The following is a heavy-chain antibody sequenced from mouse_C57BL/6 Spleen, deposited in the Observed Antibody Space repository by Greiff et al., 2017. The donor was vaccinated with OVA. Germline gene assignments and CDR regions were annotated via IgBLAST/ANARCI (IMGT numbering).Heavy chain of an antibody. CDR2: IDPSDSYT. Sequence: QVQLQQPGAELVRPGTSVKLSCKASGYTFTSYWMHWVKQRPGQGLEWIGVIDPSDSYTNYNQKFKGKATLTVDTSSSTAYMQLSRLTSEDSAVYYCARYDGYYGAMDYWGQGTSVTVSS. D-gene: IGHD2-3*01. J-gene: IGHJ4*01. CDR1: GYTFTSYW. V-gene: IGHV1-59*01. CDR3: ARYDGYYGAMDY.